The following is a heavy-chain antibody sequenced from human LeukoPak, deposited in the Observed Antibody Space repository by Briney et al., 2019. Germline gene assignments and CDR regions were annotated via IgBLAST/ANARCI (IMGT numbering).Heavy chain of an antibody. CDR2: IKEDGSEE. CDR3: ARDPAAWDY. D-gene: IGHD6-13*01. Sequence: PGGSLRLSCAASGFTFSSYWMSWVRQAPGKGLEWVANIKEDGSEEYYVDSVKGRFTISRDNTKNSLYLQMNSLRAEDTAVYYCARDPAAWDYWGQGTLVTVSS. CDR1: GFTFSSYW. V-gene: IGHV3-7*01. J-gene: IGHJ4*02.